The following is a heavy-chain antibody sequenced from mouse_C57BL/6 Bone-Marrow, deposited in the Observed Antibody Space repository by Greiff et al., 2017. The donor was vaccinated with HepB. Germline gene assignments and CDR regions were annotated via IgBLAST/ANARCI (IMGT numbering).Heavy chain of an antibody. CDR2: IYPGDGDT. J-gene: IGHJ2*01. CDR3: ARSEVTTEYYFDY. D-gene: IGHD2-2*01. CDR1: GYAFSSYW. Sequence: QVQLQQPGAELVKPGASVKMSCKASGYAFSSYWMNWVKQRPGKGLEWIGQIYPGDGDTNYNGKFKGKATLTADKSSSTAYMQLSSLTSEDSAVYFCARSEVTTEYYFDYWGQGTTLTVSS. V-gene: IGHV1-80*01.